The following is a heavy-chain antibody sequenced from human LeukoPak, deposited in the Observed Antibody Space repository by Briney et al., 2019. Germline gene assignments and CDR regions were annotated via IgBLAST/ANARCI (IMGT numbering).Heavy chain of an antibody. D-gene: IGHD6-19*01. CDR3: ARGLVLDY. CDR2: IYSGGST. J-gene: IGHJ4*02. CDR1: GFTFSSYE. V-gene: IGHV3-66*01. Sequence: GGSLRLSCAASGFTFSSYEMNWVRQAPGKGLEWVSVIYSGGSTYYADSVKGRFTISRDNSKNTLYLQMNSLRGEDTAVYYCARGLVLDYWGQGTLVTVSS.